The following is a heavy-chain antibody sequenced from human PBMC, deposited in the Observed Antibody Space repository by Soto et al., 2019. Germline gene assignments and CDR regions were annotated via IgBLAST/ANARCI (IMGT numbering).Heavy chain of an antibody. V-gene: IGHV1-69*13. D-gene: IGHD3-16*02. Sequence: SVKVSSKASGGTFSSYAISSLRQAPGQGLEWMGGIIPIFGTANYAQKFQGRVTITADESTSTAYMELSSLGSEDTAVYYCARTFYDYVWGSYRPRGLYYLAYWGQGTLVTGSS. CDR2: IIPIFGTA. J-gene: IGHJ4*02. CDR1: GGTFSSYA. CDR3: ARTFYDYVWGSYRPRGLYYLAY.